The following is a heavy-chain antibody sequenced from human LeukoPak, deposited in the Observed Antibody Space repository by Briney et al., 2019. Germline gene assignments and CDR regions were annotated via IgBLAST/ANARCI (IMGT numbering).Heavy chain of an antibody. D-gene: IGHD3-10*01. CDR2: IIPIFGTA. CDR1: GGTFSSYA. Sequence: SVKVSCKASGGTFSSYAISWVRQAPGQGLEWMGGIIPIFGTANYAQKFQGRVTITADKSTSTAYMELSSLRSEDTAVYYCARVPQGRIVWFDPWGQGTLVTVSS. CDR3: ARVPQGRIVWFDP. V-gene: IGHV1-69*06. J-gene: IGHJ5*02.